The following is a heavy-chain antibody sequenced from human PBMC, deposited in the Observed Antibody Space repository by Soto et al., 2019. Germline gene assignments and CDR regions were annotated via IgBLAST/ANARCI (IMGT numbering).Heavy chain of an antibody. D-gene: IGHD4-17*01. CDR2: IWYDGSNK. J-gene: IGHJ2*01. Sequence: QVQLVESGGGVVQPGRSLRLSCAASGFTFSSYGMHWVRQAPGKGLEWVAVIWYDGSNKYYADSVKGRFTISRDNSKNTLYLQMNGLRAEDTAVYYCARAPQDYVGWYFDLWGRGTLVTVSS. V-gene: IGHV3-33*01. CDR1: GFTFSSYG. CDR3: ARAPQDYVGWYFDL.